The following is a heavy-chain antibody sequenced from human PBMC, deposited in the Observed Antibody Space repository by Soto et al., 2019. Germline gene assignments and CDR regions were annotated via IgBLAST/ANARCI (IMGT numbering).Heavy chain of an antibody. D-gene: IGHD6-6*01. CDR3: AKNWDTTSSSSSH. CDR2: ISGTGGST. CDR1: GFTFSTYA. J-gene: IGHJ4*02. V-gene: IGHV3-23*01. Sequence: EVQLLESGGGLVQPGGSLRLSCAASGFTFSTYAMSWVRQAPGKGLEWVSAISGTGGSTYYADYVKGRFTISRDNSKNTLYLQMNSLRAEDTAVYYCAKNWDTTSSSSSHWGQGTLVTVSS.